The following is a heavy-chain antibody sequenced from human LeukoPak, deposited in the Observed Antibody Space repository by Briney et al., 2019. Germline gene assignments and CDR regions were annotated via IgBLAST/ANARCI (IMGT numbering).Heavy chain of an antibody. CDR1: GFTFSSYS. CDR2: ISSSSSYI. V-gene: IGHV3-21*01. D-gene: IGHD5-12*01. CDR3: ARGLVATTYDAFDI. Sequence: GGSLRLSCAASGFTFSSYSMNWVRQAPGKGLEWVSSISSSSSYIYYADSVKGRFTISRDNAKNSLYLQMNSLRAEDTAVYYCARGLVATTYDAFDIWGQGTMVTVSS. J-gene: IGHJ3*02.